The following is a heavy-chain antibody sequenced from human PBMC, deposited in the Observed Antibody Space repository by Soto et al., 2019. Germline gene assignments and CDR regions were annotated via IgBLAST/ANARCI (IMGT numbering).Heavy chain of an antibody. CDR1: GFTFSSYG. V-gene: IGHV3-30*03. CDR3: ATSRGGQLPVNY. Sequence: QVPLVESGGGVVQPGRSLRLSCAASGFTFSSYGMHWVRQAPGKGLEWVAVISYDGSNKYYADSVKGRFTISRDNSKNTLYLQMNSLRAEDTAVYYCATSRGGQLPVNYWGQGTLVTVSS. J-gene: IGHJ4*02. CDR2: ISYDGSNK. D-gene: IGHD6-6*01.